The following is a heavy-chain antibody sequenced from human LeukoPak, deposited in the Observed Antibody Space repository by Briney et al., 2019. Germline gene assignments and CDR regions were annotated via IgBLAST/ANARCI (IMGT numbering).Heavy chain of an antibody. CDR1: GFTFSSYW. J-gene: IGHJ4*02. CDR2: IYSGGTT. Sequence: PGGSLRLSCADSGFTFSSYWMHWVRQAPGKGLEWVSLIYSGGTTYYADSLKGRFTISRDNSKNTLYLQMNSLRAEDTAVYYCARGGIQIWYFDYWGQGTLVTVSS. CDR3: ARGGIQIWYFDY. D-gene: IGHD5-18*01. V-gene: IGHV3-66*01.